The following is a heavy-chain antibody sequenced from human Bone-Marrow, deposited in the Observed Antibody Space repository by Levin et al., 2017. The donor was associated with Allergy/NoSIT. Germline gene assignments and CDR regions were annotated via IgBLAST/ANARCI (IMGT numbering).Heavy chain of an antibody. J-gene: IGHJ4*02. V-gene: IGHV4-61*03. CDR1: GESVGSGTYN. CDR3: ARAPVYMNGWNGGFDF. D-gene: IGHD2-8*01. Sequence: SETLSLTCTVSGESVGSGTYNWNWIRQPPGKALEWMGNIFYRGITNYNPSLAGRVSISSNTSKNHFSLKRNSVTAADTALYFCARAPVYMNGWNGGFDFWGQGILVTVSS. CDR2: IFYRGIT.